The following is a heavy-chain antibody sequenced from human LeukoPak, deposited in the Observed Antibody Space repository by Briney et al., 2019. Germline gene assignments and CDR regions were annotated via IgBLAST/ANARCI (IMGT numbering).Heavy chain of an antibody. V-gene: IGHV4-59*01. Sequence: TSETLSLTCTVSGGPISTYYWSWIRQPPGKELEWIGYNSYSGSTNYNPSLKSRVTISVDTSKNQFSLKLSSVTAADTAVYYCARERPAYWYFDLWGRGTLVTVSS. CDR3: ARERPAYWYFDL. CDR1: GGPISTYY. J-gene: IGHJ2*01. CDR2: NSYSGST.